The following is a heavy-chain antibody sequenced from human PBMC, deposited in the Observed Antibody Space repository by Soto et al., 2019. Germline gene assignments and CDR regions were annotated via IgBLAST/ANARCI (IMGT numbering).Heavy chain of an antibody. CDR3: ARPHYHDNTFYYYFDS. J-gene: IGHJ4*02. V-gene: IGHV4-34*12. Sequence: PSETLSLTCPVYGGSFSGYFGSWIRQPPGKGLEWIGEIFYGGSTNYSPSLKSRVTISVDTSKNQFSLELTSVTAADTAVYYCARPHYHDNTFYYYFDSWGQATLVTVSS. D-gene: IGHD3-16*01. CDR1: GGSFSGYF. CDR2: IFYGGST.